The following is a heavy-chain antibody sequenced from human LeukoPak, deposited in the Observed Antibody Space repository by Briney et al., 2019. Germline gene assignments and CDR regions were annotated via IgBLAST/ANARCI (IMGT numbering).Heavy chain of an antibody. CDR3: ARGNRNFDY. V-gene: IGHV3-7*01. CDR2: IKQDGSEK. J-gene: IGHJ4*02. Sequence: PGGSLRLSCAASGFTFSSYWMSWVRQAPGKGLEWVANIKQDGSEKHHVDSVKGRLTISRDNAKNSLYLQMNSLRDEDTAVYYCARGNRNFDYWGQGNLVTVSS. D-gene: IGHD1-14*01. CDR1: GFTFSSYW.